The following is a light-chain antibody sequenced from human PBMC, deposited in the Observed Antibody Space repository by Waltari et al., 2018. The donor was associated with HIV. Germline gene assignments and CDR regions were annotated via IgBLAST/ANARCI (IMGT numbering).Light chain of an antibody. CDR2: DAS. Sequence: EIVLTQSPATLSLSPGERATLSCRASQSVSSYLAWYQQKHGQAPRLLIYDASNRATGIPARFSGSGSGTDFTLTISSLEPEDFAVYYCQQRSNWPTFGQGTKVELK. V-gene: IGKV3-11*01. CDR1: QSVSSY. J-gene: IGKJ1*01. CDR3: QQRSNWPT.